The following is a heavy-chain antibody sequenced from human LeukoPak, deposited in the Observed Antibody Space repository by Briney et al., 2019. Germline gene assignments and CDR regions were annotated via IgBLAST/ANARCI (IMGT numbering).Heavy chain of an antibody. D-gene: IGHD3-22*01. V-gene: IGHV4-34*01. J-gene: IGHJ4*02. CDR3: GAYYDSGGYYY. Sequence: SETLSLTCAVYGGSFSGYYWSWIRQPPGKGLEWIGEINHSGSTNYNPSLKSRVTISVDTSKNQFSLKLSSVTAADTAVYYCGAYYDSGGYYYWGQGTLVTVSS. CDR2: INHSGST. CDR1: GGSFSGYY.